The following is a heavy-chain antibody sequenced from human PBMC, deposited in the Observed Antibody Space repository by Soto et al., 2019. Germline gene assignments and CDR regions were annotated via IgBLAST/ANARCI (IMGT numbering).Heavy chain of an antibody. J-gene: IGHJ6*02. V-gene: IGHV3-33*01. D-gene: IGHD3-3*01. Sequence: GGSLRLSCAASGFTFSSFGMHWVRQAPGKGLEWVSLIWYDGSKKSYGDSVKGRFTISRDNSRNTVYLQMNSLRADDTAVYYCARDASYYSLRSGYYPSRNGMDVCGQGTTVTVS. CDR2: IWYDGSKK. CDR1: GFTFSSFG. CDR3: ARDASYYSLRSGYYPSRNGMDV.